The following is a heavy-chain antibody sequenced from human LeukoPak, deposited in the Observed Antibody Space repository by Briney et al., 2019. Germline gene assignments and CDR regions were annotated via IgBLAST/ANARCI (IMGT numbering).Heavy chain of an antibody. CDR2: TNPNSGGT. D-gene: IGHD6-6*01. CDR1: GYTFPGYY. V-gene: IGHV1-2*02. Sequence: ASVKVSCKASGYTFPGYYMHWVRQAPGQGLEWMGWTNPNSGGTNYAQKFQGRVTMTRDTSISTAYMELSRLRSDDTAVYYCAREHSSSSGKVFDYWGQGTLVTVSS. J-gene: IGHJ4*02. CDR3: AREHSSSSGKVFDY.